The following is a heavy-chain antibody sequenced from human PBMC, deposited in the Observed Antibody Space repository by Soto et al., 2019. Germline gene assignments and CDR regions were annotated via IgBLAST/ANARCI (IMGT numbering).Heavy chain of an antibody. CDR3: ASPSYGSGNYY. V-gene: IGHV1-3*01. Sequence: QVPLVQSGAEVKKPGASVKVSCKASGYTFSNYALHWVRQAPGQRLEWMGWINADNGNTKYSQKFQGRVTFTRDTSASTAYMDLSSLRSEDTAVYYCASPSYGSGNYYWGQGTLVTVSS. CDR1: GYTFSNYA. CDR2: INADNGNT. J-gene: IGHJ4*02. D-gene: IGHD3-10*01.